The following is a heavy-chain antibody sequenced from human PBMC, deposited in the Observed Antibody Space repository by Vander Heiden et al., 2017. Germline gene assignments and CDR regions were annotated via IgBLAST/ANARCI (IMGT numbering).Heavy chain of an antibody. CDR3: ARPGDSSGYGVSSAFDI. J-gene: IGHJ3*02. Sequence: LQLQESGPGLVKPSETLSLTCTVSGGSISSSSYYWGWIRQPPGKGLEWIGSIYYSGSTYYNPSLKSRVTISVDTSKNQFSLKLSSVTAADTAVYYCARPGDSSGYGVSSAFDIWGQGTMVTVSS. CDR1: GGSISSSSYY. V-gene: IGHV4-39*01. D-gene: IGHD3-22*01. CDR2: IYYSGST.